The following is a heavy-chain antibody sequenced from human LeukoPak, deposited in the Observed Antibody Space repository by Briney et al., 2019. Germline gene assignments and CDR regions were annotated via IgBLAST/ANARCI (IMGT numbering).Heavy chain of an antibody. CDR2: ISGSGATT. CDR3: AKDSATMIVVIWED. D-gene: IGHD3-22*01. CDR1: GFTFSYSA. J-gene: IGHJ4*02. Sequence: GGSLRLSCAASGFTFSYSAMSWVRQAPGKGLEWVSAISGSGATTPYADSVQGRFTVSRDNSKNTLYLQMNNLGPEDTARYYCAKDSATMIVVIWEDWGQGTLVAVSS. V-gene: IGHV3-23*01.